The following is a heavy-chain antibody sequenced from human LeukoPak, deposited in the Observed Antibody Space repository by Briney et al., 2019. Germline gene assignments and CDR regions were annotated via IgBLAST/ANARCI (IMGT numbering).Heavy chain of an antibody. Sequence: PSQTLSLTCAVSGGSISSGGYSWSWIRQPPGKGLEWIGEINHSGSTNYNPSLKSRVTISADTSKNQFSLKLSSVTAADTAVYYCARGFDSSGYADYWGQGTLVTVSS. CDR1: GGSISSGGYS. CDR2: INHSGST. D-gene: IGHD3-22*01. J-gene: IGHJ4*02. V-gene: IGHV4-30-2*01. CDR3: ARGFDSSGYADY.